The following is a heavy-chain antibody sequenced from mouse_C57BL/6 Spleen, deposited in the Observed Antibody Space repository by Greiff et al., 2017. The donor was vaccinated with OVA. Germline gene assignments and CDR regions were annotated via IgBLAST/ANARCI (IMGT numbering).Heavy chain of an antibody. CDR1: GFTFSSYG. V-gene: IGHV5-6*01. CDR2: ISSGGSYT. D-gene: IGHD2-1*01. CDR3: ARSTMVTNWFAY. J-gene: IGHJ3*01. Sequence: EVQVVESGGDLVKPGGSLKLSCAASGFTFSSYGMSWVRQTPDKRLEWVATISSGGSYTYYPDSVKGRFTISRDNAKNTLYLQMSSLKSEDTAMYYCARSTMVTNWFAYWGQGTLVTVSA.